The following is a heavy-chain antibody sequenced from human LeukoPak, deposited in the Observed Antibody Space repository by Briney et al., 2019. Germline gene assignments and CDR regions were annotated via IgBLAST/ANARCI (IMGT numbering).Heavy chain of an antibody. CDR3: ARXXXXRDXVVVPAAIQGIDY. CDR2: IIPILGIA. D-gene: IGHD2-2*02. J-gene: IGHJ4*02. CDR1: GGTFSSYA. V-gene: IGHV1-69*04. Sequence: SVKVSCKASGGTFSSYAISWVRQAPGQGLEWMGRIIPILGIANYGQKFQGRVTITADKSTSTAYMELSSLRSEDTAVYYCARXXXXRDXVVVPAAIQGIDYWGQGTLVTVSS.